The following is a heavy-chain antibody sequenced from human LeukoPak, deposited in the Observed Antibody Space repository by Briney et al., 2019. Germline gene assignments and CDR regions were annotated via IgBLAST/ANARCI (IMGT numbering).Heavy chain of an antibody. CDR3: ARASFQYGSGSYSFDY. CDR2: ISAYNGNT. Sequence: ASVKVSCKASGYTFTSYGISWVRQAPGQGLEWMGWISAYNGNTNYAQKLQGRVTMTTDTSTSTAYMELSSLRSEDTAVYYCARASFQYGSGSYSFDYWGQGTLVTVSS. D-gene: IGHD3-10*01. J-gene: IGHJ4*02. V-gene: IGHV1-18*01. CDR1: GYTFTSYG.